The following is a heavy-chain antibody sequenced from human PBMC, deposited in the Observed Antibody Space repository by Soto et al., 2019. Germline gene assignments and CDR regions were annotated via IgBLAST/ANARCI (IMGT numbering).Heavy chain of an antibody. CDR2: ISGYNGKA. J-gene: IGHJ3*02. CDR1: GYTFTSYG. Sequence: ASVEVSCKASGYTFTSYGISWVRQAPGQGLEWMGWISGYNGKANYAQKVQDRVTMTTDTSTCTVYMELRSLRSDDTAVYYCARGVRVVDAFDICGQGTMVTV. CDR3: ARGVRVVDAFDI. V-gene: IGHV1-18*01. D-gene: IGHD2-15*01.